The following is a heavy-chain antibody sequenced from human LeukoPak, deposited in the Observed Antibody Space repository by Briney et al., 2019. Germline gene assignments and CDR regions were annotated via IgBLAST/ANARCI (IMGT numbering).Heavy chain of an antibody. CDR2: IWYDGSNK. Sequence: GGSLRLSCAASGFTFSSYGMHWVRQAPGEGLEWVAVIWYDGSNKYYADSVKGRFTISRDNSKNTLYLQMNSLRAEDTAVYYCARQWASVWDGMDVWGQGTTVTVSS. D-gene: IGHD1-26*01. V-gene: IGHV3-33*01. CDR3: ARQWASVWDGMDV. CDR1: GFTFSSYG. J-gene: IGHJ6*02.